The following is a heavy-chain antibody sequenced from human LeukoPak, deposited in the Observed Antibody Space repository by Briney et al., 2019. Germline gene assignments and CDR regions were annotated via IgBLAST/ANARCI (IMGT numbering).Heavy chain of an antibody. Sequence: GESLKISCKGSGYSFTSYWIGWVRQMPGKGLEWMGIIYPGDSDTRYSPSFQGQATPSADKSTRTAYLQWSTLKASDTAMYYSARPRTVTTGWDWFDPWGQGTLVTVSP. D-gene: IGHD4-17*01. V-gene: IGHV5-51*01. CDR2: IYPGDSDT. CDR3: ARPRTVTTGWDWFDP. CDR1: GYSFTSYW. J-gene: IGHJ5*02.